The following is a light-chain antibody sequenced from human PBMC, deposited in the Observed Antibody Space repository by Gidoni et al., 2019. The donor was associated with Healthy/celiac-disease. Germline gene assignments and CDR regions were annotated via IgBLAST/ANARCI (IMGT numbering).Light chain of an antibody. V-gene: IGLV3-19*01. CDR1: SLRSYY. J-gene: IGLJ2*01. CDR3: NSRDSSGNPL. Sequence: SSELTQDPAVSVALGQTVRITCQGASLRSYYASWYQQKPGQAPVLVIYGKNNRPSGIPDRCSGSSSGNTASLTITGAQAEDEADYYCNSRDSSGNPLFGGGTKLTVL. CDR2: GKN.